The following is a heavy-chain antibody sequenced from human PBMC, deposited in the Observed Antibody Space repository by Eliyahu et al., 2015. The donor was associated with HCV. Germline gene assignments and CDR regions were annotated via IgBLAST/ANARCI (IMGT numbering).Heavy chain of an antibody. V-gene: IGHV3-33*01. CDR1: GFXFSSYG. J-gene: IGHJ4*02. CDR2: VWDDGSKK. D-gene: IGHD6-19*01. Sequence: QVQLVESGGGVVQPGRSLRLSCAASGFXFSSYGMHWVRQAPGKGLEWVAIVWDDGSKKYYADSVKGRFTISRDNFKNTLYLQMNSLRAEDTAVYYCARDISGWHFDYWGQGTLVTVSS. CDR3: ARDISGWHFDY.